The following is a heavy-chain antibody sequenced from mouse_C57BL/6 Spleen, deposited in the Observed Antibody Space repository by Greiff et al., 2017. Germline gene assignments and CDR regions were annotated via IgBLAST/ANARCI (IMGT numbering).Heavy chain of an antibody. CDR1: GYTFTSYW. Sequence: VQLQQSGAELAKPGASVTLSCKASGYTFTSYWMHWVKQRPGQGLEWIGYINPSSGYTKYNQKFKDKATLTADKSSSTSYMQLSSLTYEDSAVYYCARRDYYGSSYEAAMDYWGQGTSVTVSA. CDR2: INPSSGYT. D-gene: IGHD1-1*01. CDR3: ARRDYYGSSYEAAMDY. V-gene: IGHV1-7*01. J-gene: IGHJ4*01.